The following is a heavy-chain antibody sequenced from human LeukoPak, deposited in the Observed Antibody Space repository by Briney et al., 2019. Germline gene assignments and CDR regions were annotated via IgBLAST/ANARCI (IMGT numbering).Heavy chain of an antibody. CDR3: ARHPFATPFDY. Sequence: SETLSLTCTVSGGSISDNYWSWIRRPPGKGLEWIGYAYYSGHTNYNSSLKSRVTMSLDTSKSQFSLRLSSVTAADTAVYFCARHPFATPFDYWGPGTLVTVSS. CDR1: GGSISDNY. V-gene: IGHV4-59*08. D-gene: IGHD2-15*01. CDR2: AYYSGHT. J-gene: IGHJ4*02.